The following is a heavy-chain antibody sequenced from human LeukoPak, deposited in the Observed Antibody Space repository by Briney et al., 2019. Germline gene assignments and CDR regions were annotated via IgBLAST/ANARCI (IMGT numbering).Heavy chain of an antibody. CDR3: ARELYGSGTYYLDP. Sequence: ASVKVSCKASGYTFTNYYMHWVRQAPGQGLEWMGIINPSDGRTSYGQKFQGRVTMTRDTSTSTVYMELSSLRSEDTAVFYCARELYGSGTYYLDPWGQGTLVTVSS. CDR1: GYTFTNYY. CDR2: INPSDGRT. D-gene: IGHD3-10*01. V-gene: IGHV1-46*01. J-gene: IGHJ5*02.